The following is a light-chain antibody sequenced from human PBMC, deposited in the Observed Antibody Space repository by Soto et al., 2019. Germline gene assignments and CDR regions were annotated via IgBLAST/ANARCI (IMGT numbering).Light chain of an antibody. CDR1: SSDVGSYNL. V-gene: IGLV2-8*01. CDR2: GVS. J-gene: IGLJ2*01. Sequence: QSALTQPPSASGSPGQSVTISCTGTSSDVGSYNLVSWHQQHPGKAPKVMIYGVSQRPSGVPDRFSGSKSGNTASLTVSGLQAEDEADYYCSSYAGTSVVVGAGTKLTVL. CDR3: SSYAGTSVV.